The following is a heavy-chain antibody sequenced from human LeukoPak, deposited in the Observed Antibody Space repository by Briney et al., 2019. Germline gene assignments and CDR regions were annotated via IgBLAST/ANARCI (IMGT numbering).Heavy chain of an antibody. CDR1: GYTFTSYA. Sequence: ASVKVSCKASGYTFTSYAMNWVRQAPGQGLEWMGWINTNTGNPTYAQGFTGRFVFSLDTSVSTAYLQISSLKAEDTAVYYCARVGYYYDSSGYYYYYFDYWGQGTLVTVSS. CDR2: INTNTGNP. D-gene: IGHD3-22*01. J-gene: IGHJ4*02. V-gene: IGHV7-4-1*02. CDR3: ARVGYYYDSSGYYYYYFDY.